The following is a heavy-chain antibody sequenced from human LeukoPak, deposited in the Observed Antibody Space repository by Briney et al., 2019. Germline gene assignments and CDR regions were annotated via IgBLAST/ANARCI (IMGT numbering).Heavy chain of an antibody. CDR3: AREVFSSSGLRRLNSGYFQR. Sequence: PSETLSLTCTVSGGSISSGDYYWSWIRQPPGKGLEWIGYIYYSGSTYYNPSLKSRVTISVDTSKNQFSLKLSSVTAADTAVYYCAREVFSSSGLRRLNSGYFQRWGQSTLVTVSS. CDR1: GGSISSGDYY. V-gene: IGHV4-30-4*01. J-gene: IGHJ1*01. D-gene: IGHD5-12*01. CDR2: IYYSGST.